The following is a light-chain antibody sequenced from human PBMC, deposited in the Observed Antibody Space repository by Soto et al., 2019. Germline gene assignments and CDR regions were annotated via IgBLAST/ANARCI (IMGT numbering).Light chain of an antibody. V-gene: IGLV2-14*03. Sequence: QSALTQPASVSGSPGQSITLSCTGTSSDIGDYDYVSWYQRHPGTAPKLIIYDVDNRPSGVSDRFSGSKSGNTASLTISGLQAEDEADYYCTSYSSGSTHVIFGGGTKVTVL. CDR2: DVD. CDR3: TSYSSGSTHVI. J-gene: IGLJ2*01. CDR1: SSDIGDYDY.